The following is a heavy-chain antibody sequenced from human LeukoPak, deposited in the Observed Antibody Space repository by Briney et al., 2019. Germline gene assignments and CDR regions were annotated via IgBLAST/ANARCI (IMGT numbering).Heavy chain of an antibody. CDR1: GFTFSSYA. Sequence: PGGSLRLSCSASGFTFSSYAMHWVRQAPGKGLEYVSAISSNGGSTYYADSVKGRFTISRDNSKNSLYLQIISLRTEDSAVYYFVKDPHQQPLGYFAYWGQGTLVTVSS. J-gene: IGHJ4*02. CDR3: VKDPHQQPLGYFAY. D-gene: IGHD2-2*01. V-gene: IGHV3-64D*06. CDR2: ISSNGGST.